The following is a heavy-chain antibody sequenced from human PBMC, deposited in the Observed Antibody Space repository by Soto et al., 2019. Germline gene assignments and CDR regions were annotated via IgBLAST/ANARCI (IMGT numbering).Heavy chain of an antibody. D-gene: IGHD1-26*01. CDR3: ARRVLGAIKGFDY. V-gene: IGHV4-39*01. J-gene: IGHJ4*02. Sequence: QLQLQESGPGLVKPSETLSLTCTVSGGSISSSNYYWGWIRQAPGKGLEWIGNIYYSGSTYYNPSLKSRVNVSVDTFKNQFSLKLSSVTAADTAVYYCARRVLGAIKGFDYWGQGTLVTVSS. CDR1: GGSISSSNYY. CDR2: IYYSGST.